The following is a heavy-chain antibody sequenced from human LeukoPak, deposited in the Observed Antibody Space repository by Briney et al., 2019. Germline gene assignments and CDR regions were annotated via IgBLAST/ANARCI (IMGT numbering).Heavy chain of an antibody. CDR3: AKDGFDYGDYVGNYFDY. CDR1: GFTSSSYG. CDR2: ISYDGSNK. V-gene: IGHV3-30*18. Sequence: GGSLRLSCAASGFTSSSYGMHWVRQAPGKGLEWVAVISYDGSNKYYADSVKGRFTISRDNSKNTLYLQMNSLRAEDTAVYYCAKDGFDYGDYVGNYFDYWGQGTLVTVSS. J-gene: IGHJ4*02. D-gene: IGHD4-17*01.